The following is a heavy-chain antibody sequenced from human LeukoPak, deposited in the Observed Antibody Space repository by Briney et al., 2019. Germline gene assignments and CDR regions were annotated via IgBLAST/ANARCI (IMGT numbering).Heavy chain of an antibody. CDR1: GFTFSSYW. Sequence: GGSLRLSCAASGFTFSSYWMHWVRQAPGKGLVWVSRINSDGSSTNYADSVKGRFTISGDNSKNTLYLQMNSLRAEDTAVYYCAKDPVDYYGSGSYYKSYYFDYWGQGTLVTVSS. D-gene: IGHD3-10*01. CDR2: INSDGSST. J-gene: IGHJ4*02. V-gene: IGHV3-74*01. CDR3: AKDPVDYYGSGSYYKSYYFDY.